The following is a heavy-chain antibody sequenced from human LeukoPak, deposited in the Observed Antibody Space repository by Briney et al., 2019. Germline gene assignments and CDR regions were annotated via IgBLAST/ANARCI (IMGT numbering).Heavy chain of an antibody. CDR3: ARAWGLLYYYGSGSYSYFDY. J-gene: IGHJ4*02. CDR1: GGSFSGYY. Sequence: SETLSLTCAVYGGSFSGYYWSWIRQPPGKGLEWIGEINHSGSTNYNPSLKSRVTISVDTSKNQFSLKRSSVTAADTAVYYCARAWGLLYYYGSGSYSYFDYWGQGTLVTVSS. D-gene: IGHD3-10*01. CDR2: INHSGST. V-gene: IGHV4-34*01.